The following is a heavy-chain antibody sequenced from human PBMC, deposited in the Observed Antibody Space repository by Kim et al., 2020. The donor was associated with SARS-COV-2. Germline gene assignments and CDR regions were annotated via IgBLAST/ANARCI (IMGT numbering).Heavy chain of an antibody. V-gene: IGHV4-59*13. CDR3: ARDEVSDYVWGSYRYRSGHAFAI. D-gene: IGHD3-16*02. CDR1: GGSISSYY. Sequence: SETLSLTCTVSGGSISSYYWSWIRQPPGKGLEWIGYIYYSGSTNYNPSLKSRVTISVDTSKNQFSLKLSSVTAADTAVYYCARDEVSDYVWGSYRYRSGHAFAIWGQGTMVTVPS. CDR2: IYYSGST. J-gene: IGHJ3*02.